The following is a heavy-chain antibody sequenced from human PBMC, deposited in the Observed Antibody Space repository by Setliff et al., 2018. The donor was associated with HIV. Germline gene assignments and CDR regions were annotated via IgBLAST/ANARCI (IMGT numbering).Heavy chain of an antibody. Sequence: GESLRLSCAASGFTVSTYYMSWVHQAPGKGLEWISTIYSGGDTYHADSVKGRVTLSRDNSKNTLYLQMYSLRPEDTAVYYCARVRLYNNALDYWGQGTLVTVSS. J-gene: IGHJ4*02. CDR1: GFTVSTYY. V-gene: IGHV3-66*02. CDR2: IYSGGDT. D-gene: IGHD3-10*01. CDR3: ARVRLYNNALDY.